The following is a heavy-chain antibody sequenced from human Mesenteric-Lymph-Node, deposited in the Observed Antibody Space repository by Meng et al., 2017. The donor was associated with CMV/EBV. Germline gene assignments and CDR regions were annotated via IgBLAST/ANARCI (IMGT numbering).Heavy chain of an antibody. CDR2: IVVGSGNT. Sequence: SVKVSCKASGFTFTSSAVQWVRQARGQRLEWIGWIVVGSGNTNYAQKFQERVTITRDMSTSTAYMELSSLRSEDTAVYYCARRGDYYDFWSGYYTPTGMDVWGQGTTVTVSS. D-gene: IGHD3-3*01. V-gene: IGHV1-58*01. J-gene: IGHJ6*02. CDR3: ARRGDYYDFWSGYYTPTGMDV. CDR1: GFTFTSSA.